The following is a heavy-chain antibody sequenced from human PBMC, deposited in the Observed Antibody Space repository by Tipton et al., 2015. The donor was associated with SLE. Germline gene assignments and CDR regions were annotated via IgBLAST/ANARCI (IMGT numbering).Heavy chain of an antibody. CDR2: ISSSGSTI. V-gene: IGHV3-48*03. CDR1: GFTFSSYE. D-gene: IGHD3-3*01. CDR3: ARGEKAGFCATRVSYAMDI. Sequence: SLRLSCAASGFTFSSYEMNWVRQAPGKGLEWVSYISSSGSTIYYADSVRGRFTISRDNAKNSLFLQMNSLRAEDTAVYYCARGEKAGFCATRVSYAMDIWGQGTMVTVSS. J-gene: IGHJ6*02.